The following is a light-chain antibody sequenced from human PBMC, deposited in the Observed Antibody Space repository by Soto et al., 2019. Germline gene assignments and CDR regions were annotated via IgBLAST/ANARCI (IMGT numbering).Light chain of an antibody. CDR1: QSLLDSDDGNTY. CDR3: MQLIEFPSMT. CDR2: TLS. V-gene: IGKV2-40*01. Sequence: DLVLTQTPLSLPVTPGEPASISCRSSQSLLDSDDGNTYLDWYLQKPGQSPQLLIYTLSYRAPGVPDRFSGSGSGTDFTLKISRVEAEDVGIYYCMQLIEFPSMTFGQGTRLEIK. J-gene: IGKJ5*01.